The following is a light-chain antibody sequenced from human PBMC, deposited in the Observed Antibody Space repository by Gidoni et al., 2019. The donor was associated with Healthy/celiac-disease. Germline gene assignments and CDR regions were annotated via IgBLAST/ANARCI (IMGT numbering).Light chain of an antibody. CDR2: GAS. J-gene: IGKJ4*01. Sequence: EIVMTQSPVTLSVSPGERATLSCRASQCVSSNLAWYQQKPGQAPRLLIYGASTRATGIPARCSSSGSGTEFTLTISSLQSEDFAVYYCQQYNNWPPLTFGGGTKVEIK. CDR1: QCVSSN. V-gene: IGKV3-15*01. CDR3: QQYNNWPPLT.